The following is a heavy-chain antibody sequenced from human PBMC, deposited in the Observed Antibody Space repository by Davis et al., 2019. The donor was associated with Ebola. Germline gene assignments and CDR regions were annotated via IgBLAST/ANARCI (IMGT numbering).Heavy chain of an antibody. V-gene: IGHV3-11*01. Sequence: GESLKISCAASGFTFSDYSMTWIRQAPGKGLESLSYISGSSTTIYYADSVKGRFTISRDNAKNSLYLQMNGLRAEDSAVYYCARDPGSAYIAFYYYGLDVWGQGTTVTVSS. CDR3: ARDPGSAYIAFYYYGLDV. J-gene: IGHJ6*02. CDR1: GFTFSDYS. D-gene: IGHD3-22*01. CDR2: ISGSSTTI.